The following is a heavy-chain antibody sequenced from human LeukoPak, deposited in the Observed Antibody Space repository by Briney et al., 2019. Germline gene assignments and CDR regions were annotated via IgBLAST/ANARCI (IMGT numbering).Heavy chain of an antibody. CDR3: ARSAVGATLH. CDR2: ISSSGNTR. V-gene: IGHV3-11*01. Sequence: GGSLRLSCAASGFTFSDYYMSWIRQASGKGLEWVSHISSSGNTRYYADSVKGRFTISRDNAKNSLYLQMNSLRAEDTAAYYCARSAVGATLHWGQGTLVTVSS. CDR1: GFTFSDYY. D-gene: IGHD1-26*01. J-gene: IGHJ4*02.